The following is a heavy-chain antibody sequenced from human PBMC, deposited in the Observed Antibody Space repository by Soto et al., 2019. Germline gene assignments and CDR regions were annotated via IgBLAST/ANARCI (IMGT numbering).Heavy chain of an antibody. J-gene: IGHJ4*02. CDR1: GDSISSRSYY. Sequence: SETLSLTCTVTGDSISSRSYYWGWIRQPPGKGLEWIGSIYYSGSTYNHPSLRSRVSMSIDTSKDQLSLKLKSVTAADTALYFCARQRTSVVTQAYFDVWGQGSLVTVSS. CDR2: IYYSGST. D-gene: IGHD2-21*02. CDR3: ARQRTSVVTQAYFDV. V-gene: IGHV4-39*01.